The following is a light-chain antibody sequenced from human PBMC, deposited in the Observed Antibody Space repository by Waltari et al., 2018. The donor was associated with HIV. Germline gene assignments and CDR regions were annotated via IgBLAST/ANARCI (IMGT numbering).Light chain of an antibody. J-gene: IGLJ2*01. V-gene: IGLV2-14*01. Sequence: QSALTQPASVSGSPGQSITISCTGTSRDVGGYNYVSWYQQHPGKAPKLMIYEVSNRPSGVSKRFSGSKSGNTASLTISGLQAEDEADYYCSSYTSSSTLEIGGGTKLTVL. CDR2: EVS. CDR3: SSYTSSSTLE. CDR1: SRDVGGYNY.